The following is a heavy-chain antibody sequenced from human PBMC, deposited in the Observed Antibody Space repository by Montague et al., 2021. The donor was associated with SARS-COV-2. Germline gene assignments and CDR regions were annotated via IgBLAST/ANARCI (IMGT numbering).Heavy chain of an antibody. Sequence: SETLSLTCSVSGGSISSDNYYWGRIRQPPGKGLEWIGSLYYSGSSHYNPSLKSRVTISVDTSKNQFSLKVSSVTAADTAIYYCARRDRRTRFDPWGQGTLVTVSS. CDR3: ARRDRRTRFDP. J-gene: IGHJ5*02. CDR1: GGSISSDNYY. V-gene: IGHV4-39*01. D-gene: IGHD1-7*01. CDR2: LYYSGSS.